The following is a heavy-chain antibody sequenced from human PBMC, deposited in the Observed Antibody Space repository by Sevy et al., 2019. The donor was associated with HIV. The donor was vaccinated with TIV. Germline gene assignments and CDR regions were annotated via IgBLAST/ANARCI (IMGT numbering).Heavy chain of an antibody. V-gene: IGHV3-30*18. D-gene: IGHD6-6*01. Sequence: GGSLRLSCAASGFTFSSYGMHWVRQAPGKGLEWVAVISYDGSNKYYADSVKGRFTISRDNSKNTLYLQMNSLRAVDMPVYYCAKDRSVGIAARPGWFDPWGQGTLVTVSS. CDR1: GFTFSSYG. J-gene: IGHJ5*02. CDR2: ISYDGSNK. CDR3: AKDRSVGIAARPGWFDP.